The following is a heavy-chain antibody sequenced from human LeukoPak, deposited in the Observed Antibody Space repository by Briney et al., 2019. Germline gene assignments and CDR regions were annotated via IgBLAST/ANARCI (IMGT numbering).Heavy chain of an antibody. CDR3: ARLKYSSSWYVGY. CDR1: GGSISSYY. D-gene: IGHD6-13*01. Sequence: SETLSLTCTVPGGSISSYYWSWIRQPAGRGLEWIGRIYTSGSTNYNPSLKSRVTISVDKSKNQFSLKLSSVTAADTAVYYCARLKYSSSWYVGYWGQGTLVTVSS. J-gene: IGHJ4*02. CDR2: IYTSGST. V-gene: IGHV4-4*07.